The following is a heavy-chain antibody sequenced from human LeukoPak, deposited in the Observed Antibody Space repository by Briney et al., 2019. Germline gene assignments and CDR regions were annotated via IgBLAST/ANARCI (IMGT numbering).Heavy chain of an antibody. V-gene: IGHV3-23*01. CDR2: ISAIGGGT. Sequence: GGSLRLSCAASGFTFSSYVMTWVRQAPGKGLDWVSAISAIGGGTYYADSVKGRSTISRDNSKSTMYLQMNSLRAEDTAVYYCAKASGSGTYRYYFDYWGQGTLVTVSS. CDR1: GFTFSSYV. J-gene: IGHJ4*02. CDR3: AKASGSGTYRYYFDY. D-gene: IGHD1-26*01.